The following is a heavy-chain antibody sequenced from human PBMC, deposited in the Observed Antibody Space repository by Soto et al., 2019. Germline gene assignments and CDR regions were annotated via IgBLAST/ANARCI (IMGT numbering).Heavy chain of an antibody. D-gene: IGHD5-12*01. CDR1: GGSISSGDYY. Sequence: QVQLQESGPGLVKPSQTLSLTCTVSGGSISSGDYYWSWIRQPPGKGLEWIGYIYYSGSTYYNPALKSRVTISIDTSKPQFALTLSSVTAADPAVYYCARGTVATISWFDPWGQGTLVTVSS. CDR3: ARGTVATISWFDP. CDR2: IYYSGST. J-gene: IGHJ5*02. V-gene: IGHV4-30-4*01.